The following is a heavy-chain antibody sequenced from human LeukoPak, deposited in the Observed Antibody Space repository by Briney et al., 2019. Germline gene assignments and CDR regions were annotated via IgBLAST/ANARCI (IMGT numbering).Heavy chain of an antibody. J-gene: IGHJ2*01. D-gene: IGHD6-25*01. V-gene: IGHV3-73*01. Sequence: GGSLRLSCAASGFTFSGSAMHWVRQAPGKGLEWVARVRSKENGYATSYSASVRGRFTISRDDSKNIAYLQMDSLKVEDTAVYFCSRSSDAAWYFDLWGRGTLVTVSS. CDR1: GFTFSGSA. CDR3: SRSSDAAWYFDL. CDR2: VRSKENGYAT.